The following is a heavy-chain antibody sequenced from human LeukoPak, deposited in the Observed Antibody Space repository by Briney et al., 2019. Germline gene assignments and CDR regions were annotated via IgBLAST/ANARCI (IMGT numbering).Heavy chain of an antibody. CDR1: GYTFTGYY. Sequence: GASVKVSCKASGYTFTGYYMHWLRQAPGQGLEWMGWINPNSGGTTYAQKFQGRVTMTRDTSISTAYMELSRLRSDDTAVYYCARSLYARVMTTVTDDAFDIWGQGTMVTVSS. V-gene: IGHV1-2*02. J-gene: IGHJ3*02. D-gene: IGHD4-17*01. CDR3: ARSLYARVMTTVTDDAFDI. CDR2: INPNSGGT.